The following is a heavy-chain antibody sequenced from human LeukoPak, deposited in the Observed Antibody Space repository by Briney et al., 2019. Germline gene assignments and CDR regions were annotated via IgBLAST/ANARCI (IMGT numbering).Heavy chain of an antibody. Sequence: GGSLRLSCVASGFTFSTFWMNWVPQAPGKGLEWVANINQDGSVKYYVDSVKGRFTISRDNSNNTVYLQMNSLRAEDTAVYYCARGTRPVYNAPYLSGYWGQGTLVIVSS. CDR3: ARGTRPVYNAPYLSGY. CDR1: GFTFSTFW. D-gene: IGHD1-14*01. J-gene: IGHJ4*02. V-gene: IGHV3-7*01. CDR2: INQDGSVK.